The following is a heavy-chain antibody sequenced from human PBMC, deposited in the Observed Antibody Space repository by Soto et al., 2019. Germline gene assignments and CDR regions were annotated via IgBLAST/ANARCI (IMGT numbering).Heavy chain of an antibody. V-gene: IGHV3-33*05. CDR1: GFSFKTYG. CDR2: ISFAGSDK. CDR3: GRGGWASTPSDY. J-gene: IGHJ4*02. Sequence: LLESGGGVVQPGRSLRLSCSASGFSFKTYGMHWFRQAAGKGWEWVAFISFAGSDKFYGDSVKGRFSISRDNYNDTLHLKMDSLRADDTGFYYCGRGGWASTPSDYWGQGALVTVSA. D-gene: IGHD1-26*01.